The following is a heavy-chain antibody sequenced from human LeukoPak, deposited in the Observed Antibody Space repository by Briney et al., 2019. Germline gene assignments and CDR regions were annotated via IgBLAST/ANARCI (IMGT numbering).Heavy chain of an antibody. D-gene: IGHD4-11*01. V-gene: IGHV1-69*13. CDR1: GDTFSSYA. CDR2: IIPIFGTA. J-gene: IGHJ6*03. CDR3: ARDKTTVTGRTRYYYYYMDV. Sequence: EASVKVSCKASGDTFSSYAISWVRQAPGQGLEWMGGIIPIFGTANYAQKFQGTVTITADESTSTAYMELSSLRSEDTAVYYCARDKTTVTGRTRYYYYYMDVWGKGTTVTVSS.